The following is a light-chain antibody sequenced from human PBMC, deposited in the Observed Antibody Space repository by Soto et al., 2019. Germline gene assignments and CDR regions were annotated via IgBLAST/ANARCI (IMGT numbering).Light chain of an antibody. V-gene: IGKV3-20*01. CDR2: GAS. J-gene: IGKJ5*01. CDR3: QQYDNSIT. CDR1: QSVSSTY. Sequence: EIVLTQSPDTLSLSPGESATLSCRASQSVSSTYLAWYQLKPGRAPRLLIYGASTRATGIPDRFIGSGSGTDFTLTISRLEPEDFAVFYCQQYDNSITFGQGTRLEIE.